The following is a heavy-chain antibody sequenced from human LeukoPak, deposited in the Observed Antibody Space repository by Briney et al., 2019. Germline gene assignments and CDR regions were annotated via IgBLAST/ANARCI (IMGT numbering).Heavy chain of an antibody. V-gene: IGHV4-34*01. CDR2: INHSGST. CDR1: GGSFSGYY. D-gene: IGHD3-3*01. J-gene: IGHJ4*02. Sequence: SETLSLTCAVYGGSFSGYYWSWIRQPPVKGLEWIGEINHSGSTNYNPSLKSRVTISVDTSKNQFSLKLSSVTAADTAVYYCARRGYDFWSGYWGPLDYWGQGTLVTVSS. CDR3: ARRGYDFWSGYWGPLDY.